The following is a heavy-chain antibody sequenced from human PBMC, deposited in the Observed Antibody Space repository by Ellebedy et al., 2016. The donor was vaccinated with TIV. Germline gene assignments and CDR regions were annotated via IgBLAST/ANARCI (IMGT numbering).Heavy chain of an antibody. CDR2: INQDGSEK. CDR3: ARGPAWVAVADY. D-gene: IGHD6-19*01. Sequence: GESLKISCAASGFTFNNFWMNWVRQAPGKGLEWVANINQDGSEKNYVDSVKGRFTISRDNAKNSLYLHMNTLRAEDTALYYCARGPAWVAVADYWGQGTLVTVSS. V-gene: IGHV3-7*01. CDR1: GFTFNNFW. J-gene: IGHJ4*02.